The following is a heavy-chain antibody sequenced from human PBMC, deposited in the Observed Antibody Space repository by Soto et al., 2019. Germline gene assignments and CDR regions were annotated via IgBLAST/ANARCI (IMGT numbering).Heavy chain of an antibody. D-gene: IGHD5-18*01. CDR2: IWYDGSNK. Sequence: PGGSLRLSCGALGFTFSSYGMHWVRQAPGKGLEWVAVIWYDGSNKYYADSVKGRFTISRDNSKNTLYLQMNSLRAEDTAVYYCAREPGGVTAMVTLGDAFAIWGQGTMVTVSS. CDR1: GFTFSSYG. V-gene: IGHV3-33*01. J-gene: IGHJ3*02. CDR3: AREPGGVTAMVTLGDAFAI.